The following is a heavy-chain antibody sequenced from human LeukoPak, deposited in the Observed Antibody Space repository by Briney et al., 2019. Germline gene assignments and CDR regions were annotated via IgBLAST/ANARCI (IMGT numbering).Heavy chain of an antibody. J-gene: IGHJ4*02. V-gene: IGHV1-8*01. CDR1: GYTFTTYD. CDR2: MNPNSGDT. CDR3: ARGLGDYYDTSGYYYAVPAH. Sequence: ASVKVSCKASGYTFTTYDITWVRQATGQGLEWMGWMNPNSGDTAYAQKFQGRVAMTRDASISTAYMELSSLRSEDTAVYYCARGLGDYYDTSGYYYAVPAHWGQGTLVTVSS. D-gene: IGHD3-22*01.